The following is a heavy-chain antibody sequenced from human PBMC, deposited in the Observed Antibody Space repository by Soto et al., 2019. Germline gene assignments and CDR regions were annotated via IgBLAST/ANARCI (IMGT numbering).Heavy chain of an antibody. Sequence: PSETLSLTCAVYGGSFSGYYWSWIRQPPGKGLEWIGEINHSGSTNYNPSLESRVTISVDTSKNQFSLKLSSVTAADTAVYYCARGPSSTDYDFWSGYYTVRSQPKNYYGMDVWGQGTTVTVSS. J-gene: IGHJ6*02. V-gene: IGHV4-34*01. CDR1: GGSFSGYY. CDR2: INHSGST. CDR3: ARGPSSTDYDFWSGYYTVRSQPKNYYGMDV. D-gene: IGHD3-3*01.